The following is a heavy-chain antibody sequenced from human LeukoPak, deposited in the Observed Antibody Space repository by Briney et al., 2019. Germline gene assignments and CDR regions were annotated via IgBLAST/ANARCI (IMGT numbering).Heavy chain of an antibody. CDR2: INHSGST. J-gene: IGHJ6*03. V-gene: IGHV4-34*01. Sequence: SETLSLTCAVYGGSFSGYYWSWIRQPPGKGLEWIGEINHSGSTNYNPSLKSRVTISVDTSKNQFSMKLSSVTAADTAVYYCARDRDEYYYGSGYYYYMDVWGKGTTVTVSS. CDR1: GGSFSGYY. D-gene: IGHD3-10*01. CDR3: ARDRDEYYYGSGYYYYMDV.